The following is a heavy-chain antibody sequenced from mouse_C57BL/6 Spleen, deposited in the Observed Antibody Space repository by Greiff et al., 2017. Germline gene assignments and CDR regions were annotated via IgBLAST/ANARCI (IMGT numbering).Heavy chain of an antibody. CDR3: ARGGMVRRKAWFAY. J-gene: IGHJ3*01. CDR2: IDPSDSET. D-gene: IGHD2-2*01. CDR1: GYTFTSYW. V-gene: IGHV1-52*01. Sequence: QVQLQQPGAELVRPGSSVKLSCKASGYTFTSYWMHWVKQRPIQGLEWIGNIDPSDSETYYNQKFKDKATLTVDKSSSTAYMQLSSLTSEDSAVYYCARGGMVRRKAWFAYWGQGTLVTVSA.